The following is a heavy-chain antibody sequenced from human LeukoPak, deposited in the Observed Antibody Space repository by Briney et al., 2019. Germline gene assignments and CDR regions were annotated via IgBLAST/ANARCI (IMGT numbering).Heavy chain of an antibody. D-gene: IGHD3-10*01. CDR3: ARMSGITMVRGVIREY. CDR1: GDSVSSNSAA. V-gene: IGHV6-1*01. CDR2: TYYRSKWYN. Sequence: SQTLSLTCAISGDSVSSNSAAWNWIRQSPSRGLEWLGRTYYRSKWYNDYAVSVKSRITINPDTSKNQFSLQLSSVTAADTDVYYCARMSGITMVRGVIREYWGQGTLVTVSS. J-gene: IGHJ4*02.